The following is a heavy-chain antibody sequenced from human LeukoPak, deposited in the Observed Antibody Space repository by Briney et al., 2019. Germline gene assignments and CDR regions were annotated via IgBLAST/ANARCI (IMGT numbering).Heavy chain of an antibody. J-gene: IGHJ4*02. D-gene: IGHD3-3*01. CDR1: GGTFSSYA. V-gene: IGHV1-69*05. CDR2: IIPIFGTA. Sequence: SVKVSCKASGGTFSSYAISWVRQAPGQGLEWMGRIIPIFGTANYAQKFQGRVTITTDESTSTAYMELSSLRPEDTAVYYCARDGGKQNYDFWSGYLTFDYWGQGTLVTVSS. CDR3: ARDGGKQNYDFWSGYLTFDY.